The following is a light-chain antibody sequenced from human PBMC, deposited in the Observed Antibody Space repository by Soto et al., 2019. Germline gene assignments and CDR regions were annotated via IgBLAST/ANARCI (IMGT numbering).Light chain of an antibody. V-gene: IGKV3-11*01. J-gene: IGKJ4*01. CDR3: QQRSNWPQLT. Sequence: VVLTQSPAILSLSPGERATLSCRASQIVCNFLTWYQQKPGQAPRLLIYDASTRATGIPARFSGSGSGTDFTLTISSLEPEDFAVYYCQQRSNWPQLTFGGGTKVDIK. CDR1: QIVCNF. CDR2: DAS.